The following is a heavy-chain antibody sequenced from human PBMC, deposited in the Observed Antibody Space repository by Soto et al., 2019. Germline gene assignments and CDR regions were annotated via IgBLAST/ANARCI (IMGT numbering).Heavy chain of an antibody. CDR1: GYTFTSYY. Sequence: QVQLVQSGAEVKKPGASVKVSCKASGYTFTSYYMHWVRQAPGQGLEWMGIINPSGGSTSYAQKFQGRVTMTRDTSTSTVYMELSGLRAEDTALYYCARVMITVGGVGPHDRVDYWGQGTLVTVSS. V-gene: IGHV1-46*03. CDR2: INPSGGST. D-gene: IGHD3-16*01. CDR3: ARVMITVGGVGPHDRVDY. J-gene: IGHJ4*02.